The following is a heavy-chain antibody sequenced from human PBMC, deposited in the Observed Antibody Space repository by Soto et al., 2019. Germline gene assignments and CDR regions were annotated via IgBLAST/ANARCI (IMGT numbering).Heavy chain of an antibody. CDR2: ISSSSSYI. CDR3: ARGSSSWYGDY. J-gene: IGHJ4*02. V-gene: IGHV3-21*01. Sequence: EVQLVESGGGLVKPGGSLRLSCAASGFTFSSYSMNWVRQAPGKGLEWVSSISSSSSYIYYEASVKGRFTISRDNAKNSLYLQRNSLRAEDTAVYYCARGSSSWYGDYWGQGTLVTVSS. D-gene: IGHD6-13*01. CDR1: GFTFSSYS.